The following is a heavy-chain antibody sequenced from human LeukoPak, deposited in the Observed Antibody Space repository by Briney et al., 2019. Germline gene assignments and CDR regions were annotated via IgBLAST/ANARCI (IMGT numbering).Heavy chain of an antibody. CDR1: GYTFTSYY. Sequence: GASVKVSCKASGYTFTSYYMHWVRQAPGQGLEWMGRINPNSGDTNSAQKFQGRVTMTRDTSISTAYMELSGLRSDDTAVYYCARVPDLYAEYFRNWGQGTLVTVSS. J-gene: IGHJ1*01. CDR2: INPNSGDT. V-gene: IGHV1-2*06. CDR3: ARVPDLYAEYFRN.